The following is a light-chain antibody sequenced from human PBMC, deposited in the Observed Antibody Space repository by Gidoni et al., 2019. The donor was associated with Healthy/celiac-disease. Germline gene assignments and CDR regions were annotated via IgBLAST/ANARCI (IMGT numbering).Light chain of an antibody. J-gene: IGKJ1*01. Sequence: EIVLTQSPGTLSLSPGERATLSCRASQSVSSSYLACYQQKPDQAPRLLIYGASSRATGIPNWFSGSAATKDFTLTISRLAPEDFAVYYCQQYGSSPLTFGQGTKVEIK. V-gene: IGKV3-20*01. CDR1: QSVSSSY. CDR3: QQYGSSPLT. CDR2: GAS.